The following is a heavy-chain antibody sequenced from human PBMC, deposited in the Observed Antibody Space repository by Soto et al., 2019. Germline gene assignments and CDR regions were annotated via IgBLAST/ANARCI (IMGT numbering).Heavy chain of an antibody. V-gene: IGHV3-23*01. J-gene: IGHJ5*02. D-gene: IGHD3-3*01. CDR2: IHGPGDSA. Sequence: EVQLLQSGGGLVQPGGSLRLSCAASGFTFSDYAMSWIRQAPGEGLKWVSSIHGPGDSAYYADSVKGRFSVSRDNSESTLFLQMERMRVDDTAVYYCVKDGVPYNGQWDWFDLWGQGTLVTVS. CDR3: VKDGVPYNGQWDWFDL. CDR1: GFTFSDYA.